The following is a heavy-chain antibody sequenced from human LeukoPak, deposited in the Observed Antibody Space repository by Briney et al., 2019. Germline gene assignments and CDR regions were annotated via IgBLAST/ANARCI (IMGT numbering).Heavy chain of an antibody. CDR2: IIPILGIA. CDR1: GGTFSSYA. Sequence: SVKVSCKASGGTFSSYAISWVRQAPGQGLEWMGRIIPILGIANYAQRFQGRVTITADKSTSTAYMELSSLRSEDTAVYYCARDMYYYDSSGYYYDLDAFDIWGQGTMVTVSS. CDR3: ARDMYYYDSSGYYYDLDAFDI. D-gene: IGHD3-22*01. V-gene: IGHV1-69*04. J-gene: IGHJ3*02.